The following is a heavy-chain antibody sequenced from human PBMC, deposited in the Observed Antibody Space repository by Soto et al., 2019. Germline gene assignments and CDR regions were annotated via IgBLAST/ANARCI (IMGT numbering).Heavy chain of an antibody. V-gene: IGHV4-39*07. CDR1: GGSISSSSYY. CDR2: IHYSGST. J-gene: IGHJ4*02. Sequence: SETLSLTCTVSGGSISSSSYYWGWIRQHPGKGLEWIGNIHYSGSTYYNPSLKSRVTISVDTSKNQFSLKLSSVTAADTAVYYCASLSDDEGLDYWGQGTLVTVSS. D-gene: IGHD1-1*01. CDR3: ASLSDDEGLDY.